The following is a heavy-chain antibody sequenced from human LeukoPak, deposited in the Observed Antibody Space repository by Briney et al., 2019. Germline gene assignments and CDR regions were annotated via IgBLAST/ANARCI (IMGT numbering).Heavy chain of an antibody. CDR3: ASYGSGLGRPFDH. CDR2: IKKDGSEE. Sequence: GGSLRLSCAASGSTFSTYWMSWVRQTPGNGLEWVANIKKDGSEEYYVDSVKGRFTISRDNAKNSLYLQMNSLRAEDTAVYYCASYGSGLGRPFDHWGQGTLVTGSS. J-gene: IGHJ4*02. D-gene: IGHD2-15*01. CDR1: GSTFSTYW. V-gene: IGHV3-7*01.